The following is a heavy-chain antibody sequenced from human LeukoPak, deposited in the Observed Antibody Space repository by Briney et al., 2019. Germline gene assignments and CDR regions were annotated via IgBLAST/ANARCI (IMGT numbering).Heavy chain of an antibody. CDR2: INPNSGGT. J-gene: IGHJ5*02. CDR1: GYTFTGYY. V-gene: IGHV1-2*02. Sequence: ASVKVSCKASGYTFTGYYMHWVRQAPGQGLEWMGWINPNSGGTNYAQKFQGRVTMTRDTSISTAYMELSRLRSDDTAVYYCARVAAQGDDFWSGYYWNWFDPWGREPWSPSPQ. D-gene: IGHD3-3*01. CDR3: ARVAAQGDDFWSGYYWNWFDP.